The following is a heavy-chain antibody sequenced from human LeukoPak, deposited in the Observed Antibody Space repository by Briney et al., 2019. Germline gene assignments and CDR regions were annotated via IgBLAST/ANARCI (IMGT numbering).Heavy chain of an antibody. CDR1: GFTFSSYA. Sequence: GGSLRLSCAASGFTFSSYAMSWVRQAPGKGLEWVSVIYSGGSTYYADSVKGRFTISRDNSKNTLYLQMNSLRAEDTAVYYCARARGSYYYYYYGMDVWGQGTTVTVSS. J-gene: IGHJ6*02. CDR3: ARARGSYYYYYYGMDV. V-gene: IGHV3-66*01. CDR2: IYSGGST.